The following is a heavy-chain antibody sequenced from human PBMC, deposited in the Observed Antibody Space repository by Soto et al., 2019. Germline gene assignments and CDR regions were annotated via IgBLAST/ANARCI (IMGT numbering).Heavy chain of an antibody. CDR2: ISWNSGSI. J-gene: IGHJ6*02. V-gene: IGHV3-9*01. CDR3: AKDVRLDYYYGMDV. CDR1: GFTFDDYA. Sequence: HPGGSLRLSCAASGFTFDDYAMHWVRQAPGKGLEWVSGISWNSGSIGYADSVKGRFTISRDNAKNSLYLQMNSLRAEDTALYYCAKDVRLDYYYGMDVWGQGTTVTVSS. D-gene: IGHD3-16*02.